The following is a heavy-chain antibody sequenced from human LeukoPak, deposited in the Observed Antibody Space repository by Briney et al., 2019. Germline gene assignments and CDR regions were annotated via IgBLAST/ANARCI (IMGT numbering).Heavy chain of an antibody. CDR3: AKGPLIEVAGTTWDY. Sequence: PGGSLRLSCAASGFAFSNCAMSWVRQAPGKGLEWVSAISGSGVNTYYADSVKGRFTISRDNSKNMLYLQMNSLRAEDTAVYYCAKGPLIEVAGTTWDYWGQGTLVTVSS. J-gene: IGHJ4*02. CDR2: ISGSGVNT. CDR1: GFAFSNCA. D-gene: IGHD6-19*01. V-gene: IGHV3-23*01.